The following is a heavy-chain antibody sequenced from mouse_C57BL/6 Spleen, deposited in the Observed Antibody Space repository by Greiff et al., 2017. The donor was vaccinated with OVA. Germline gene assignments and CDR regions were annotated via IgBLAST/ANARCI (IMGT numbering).Heavy chain of an antibody. CDR3: VCILSMVTYYFDY. J-gene: IGHJ2*01. CDR1: GYTFTSYW. Sequence: QVHVKQSGAELVRPGSSVKLSCKASGYTFTSYWMHWVKQRPIQGLEWIGNIDPSDSETHYNQKFKDKATLTVDKSSSTAYMQLSSLTSEDSAVYYCVCILSMVTYYFDYWGQGTTLTVSS. D-gene: IGHD2-2*01. CDR2: IDPSDSET. V-gene: IGHV1-52*01.